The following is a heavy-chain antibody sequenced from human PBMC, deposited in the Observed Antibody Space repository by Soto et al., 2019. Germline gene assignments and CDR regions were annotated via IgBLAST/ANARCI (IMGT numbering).Heavy chain of an antibody. Sequence: QVQLVQSGAEEKKPGASVKVSCKASGYTFTSYAMHWVRQAPGQRLEWMGWINAGNGNTKYSQKFQGRVTITRDTSESTDYMELSSLRSEDTAVYYCARAPHRYCSGGRCIFDYWGQGTLVTVSS. V-gene: IGHV1-3*05. D-gene: IGHD2-15*01. J-gene: IGHJ4*02. CDR3: ARAPHRYCSGGRCIFDY. CDR1: GYTFTSYA. CDR2: INAGNGNT.